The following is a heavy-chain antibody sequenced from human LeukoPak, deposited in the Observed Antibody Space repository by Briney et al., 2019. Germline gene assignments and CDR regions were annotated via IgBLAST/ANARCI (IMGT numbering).Heavy chain of an antibody. J-gene: IGHJ4*02. CDR2: ISWNSGSI. D-gene: IGHD1-26*01. Sequence: GGSLRLSCAASGFTFDDYVMHWVRQAPGKGLEWVSGISWNSGSIGYADSVKGRFTISRDNAKNSLYLQMNSLRAEDTALYYCAKDISGSYLTVFDYWGQGTLVTVSS. CDR1: GFTFDDYV. CDR3: AKDISGSYLTVFDY. V-gene: IGHV3-9*01.